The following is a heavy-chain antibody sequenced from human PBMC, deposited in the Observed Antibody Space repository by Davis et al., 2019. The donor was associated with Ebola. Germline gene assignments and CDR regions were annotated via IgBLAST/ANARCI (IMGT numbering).Heavy chain of an antibody. CDR1: GFTFSGSA. CDR2: ISSSSSYI. J-gene: IGHJ6*02. D-gene: IGHD6-13*01. CDR3: ARGRGAASRYGMDV. V-gene: IGHV3-21*01. Sequence: GESLKISCAASGFTFSGSAMNWVRQAPGKGLEWVSSISSSSSYIYYADSVKGRFTISRDNAKNSLYLQMNSLRAEDTAVYYCARGRGAASRYGMDVWGQGTTVTVSS.